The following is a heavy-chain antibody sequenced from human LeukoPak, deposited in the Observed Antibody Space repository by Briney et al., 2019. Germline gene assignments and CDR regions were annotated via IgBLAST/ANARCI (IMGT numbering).Heavy chain of an antibody. CDR2: INHSGST. CDR3: ARGYKPRITMIVVVIGAFDI. V-gene: IGHV4-34*01. CDR1: GGSFSGCY. D-gene: IGHD3-22*01. J-gene: IGHJ3*02. Sequence: PSETLSLTCAVYGGSFSGCYWSWIRQPPGKGLEWIGEINHSGSTNYNPSLKSRVTISVDTSKNQFSLKLSSVTAADTAVYYCARGYKPRITMIVVVIGAFDIWGQGTMVTVSS.